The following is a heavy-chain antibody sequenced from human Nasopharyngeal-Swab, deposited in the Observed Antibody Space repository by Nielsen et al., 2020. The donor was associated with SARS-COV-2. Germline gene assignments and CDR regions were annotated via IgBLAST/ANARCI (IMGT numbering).Heavy chain of an antibody. Sequence: SQTLSPTCDVSGHSIISFNWWSWVRQSPGKGLEWIGELNHGGNTNYNPSLRNRVTISMDKSKNQFSLTLSSVTAADTAVYYCARNLYTTTWKPLFDFWGQGTLVTVSS. CDR3: ARNLYTTTWKPLFDF. CDR2: LNHGGNT. J-gene: IGHJ4*02. V-gene: IGHV4/OR15-8*02. D-gene: IGHD1-26*01. CDR1: GHSIISFNW.